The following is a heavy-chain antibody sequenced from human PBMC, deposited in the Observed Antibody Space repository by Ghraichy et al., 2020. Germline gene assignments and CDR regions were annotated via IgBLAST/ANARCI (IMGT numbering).Heavy chain of an antibody. V-gene: IGHV4-30-2*01. CDR2: IYHSGST. J-gene: IGHJ6*02. D-gene: IGHD5-12*01. Sequence: SETLSLTCAVSGGSISSGGYSWSWIRQPPGKGLEWIVYIYHSGSTYYNPSLKSRVTISVDRSKNQFSLKLISVTAADTAVYYCDRSPQYSGYDHYYYYGMDVWGQGTTVTVSS. CDR3: DRSPQYSGYDHYYYYGMDV. CDR1: GGSISSGGYS.